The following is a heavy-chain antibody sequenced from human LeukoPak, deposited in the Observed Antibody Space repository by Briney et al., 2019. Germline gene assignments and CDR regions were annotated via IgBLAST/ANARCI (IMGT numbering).Heavy chain of an antibody. J-gene: IGHJ4*02. D-gene: IGHD5-12*01. CDR1: GFTFSSYA. CDR2: ISGSGGST. Sequence: PGGSLRLSCAASGFTFSSYAMSWVRQAPGKGLEWVSAISGSGGSTYYADSVKGRFTISRDNSKNTLYLQMNSLRAEDTAVYYCAKGIRGYSGYDYDYWGQGTLVTVSP. V-gene: IGHV3-23*01. CDR3: AKGIRGYSGYDYDY.